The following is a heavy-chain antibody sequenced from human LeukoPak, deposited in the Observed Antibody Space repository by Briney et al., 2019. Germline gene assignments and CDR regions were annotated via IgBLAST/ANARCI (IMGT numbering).Heavy chain of an antibody. Sequence: ASVKVSCKASGGTFSSYAISWVRQAPGQGLEWMGRIIPILGIANYAQKFQGRVTITADKSTSTAYMELSSLRSEDTAVYYCARGRVQQLVGDDAFDIWGQGTMVTVSS. D-gene: IGHD6-6*01. CDR3: ARGRVQQLVGDDAFDI. J-gene: IGHJ3*02. V-gene: IGHV1-69*04. CDR2: IIPILGIA. CDR1: GGTFSSYA.